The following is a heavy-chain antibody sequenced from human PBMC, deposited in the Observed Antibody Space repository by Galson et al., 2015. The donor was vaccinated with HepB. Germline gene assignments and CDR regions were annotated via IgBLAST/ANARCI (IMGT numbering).Heavy chain of an antibody. Sequence: SETLSLTCTVSGGSISSSSYYWGWIRQPPGKGLEWIGSIYYSGSTYYNPSLKSRVTISVDTSKNQFSLKLSSVTAADTAVYYCARLGVVVVIPDYWGQGTLVTVSS. CDR2: IYYSGST. D-gene: IGHD3-22*01. CDR3: ARLGVVVVIPDY. J-gene: IGHJ4*02. CDR1: GGSISSSSYY. V-gene: IGHV4-39*01.